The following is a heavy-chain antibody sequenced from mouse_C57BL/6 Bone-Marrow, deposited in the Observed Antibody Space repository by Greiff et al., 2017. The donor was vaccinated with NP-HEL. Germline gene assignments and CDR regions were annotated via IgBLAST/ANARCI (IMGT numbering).Heavy chain of an antibody. CDR3: TRGWLYYGNVYYFDY. D-gene: IGHD2-1*01. CDR1: GFTFSSYA. CDR2: ISSGGDYI. V-gene: IGHV5-9-1*02. J-gene: IGHJ2*01. Sequence: EVKLVESGEGLVKPGGSLKLSCAASGFTFSSYAMSWVRQTPEKRLEWVAYISSGGDYIYYADTVKGRFTISRDNARNTLYLQMSRLKSEDTAMYYCTRGWLYYGNVYYFDYWGQGTTLTVSS.